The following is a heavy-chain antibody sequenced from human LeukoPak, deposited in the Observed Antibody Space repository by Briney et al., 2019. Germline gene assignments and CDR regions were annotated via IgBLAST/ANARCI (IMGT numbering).Heavy chain of an antibody. CDR1: GFTFSSYS. V-gene: IGHV3-21*01. Sequence: GGSLRLSCAASGFTFSSYSMNWVRQAPGKGLEWVSSISSSSSYIYYADSVKGRFTISRDNAKNSLYLQMNSLRAEDTAVYYCARSIHYYYGSGKYYYYMDVWGKGTTVTVSS. CDR2: ISSSSSYI. CDR3: ARSIHYYYGSGKYYYYMDV. J-gene: IGHJ6*03. D-gene: IGHD3-10*01.